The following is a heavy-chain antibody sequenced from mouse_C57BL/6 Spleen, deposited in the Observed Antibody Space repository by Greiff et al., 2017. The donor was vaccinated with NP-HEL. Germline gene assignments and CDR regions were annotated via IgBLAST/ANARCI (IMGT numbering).Heavy chain of an antibody. J-gene: IGHJ1*03. CDR3: ARGDQYGSSYWYFDV. V-gene: IGHV1-55*01. CDR2: IYPGSGST. Sequence: VQLQQPGAELVKPGASVKMSCKASGYTFTSYWITWVKQRPGQGLEWIGDIYPGSGSTNYNEKFKSKATLTVDTSSSTAYMQLSSLTSEDSAVYYCARGDQYGSSYWYFDVWGTGTTVTVSS. D-gene: IGHD1-1*01. CDR1: GYTFTSYW.